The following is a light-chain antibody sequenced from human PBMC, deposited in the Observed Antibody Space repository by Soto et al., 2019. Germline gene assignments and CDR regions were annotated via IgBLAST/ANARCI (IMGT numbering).Light chain of an antibody. Sequence: EIVLTQSPATLSLSPGERATLSCRASQGVSNYLVWYQQKPGQAPRLLIYDASKRAPGIPARFSGSGSGTDFTLAISSLEPEDFAVYFCHQRGDWPSTFGQGTKVEIK. CDR3: HQRGDWPST. J-gene: IGKJ1*01. CDR1: QGVSNY. CDR2: DAS. V-gene: IGKV3-11*01.